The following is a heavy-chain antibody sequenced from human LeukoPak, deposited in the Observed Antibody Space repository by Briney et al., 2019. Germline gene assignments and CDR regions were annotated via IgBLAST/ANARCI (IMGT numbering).Heavy chain of an antibody. CDR2: IQYNGTNK. V-gene: IGHV3-30*02. D-gene: IGHD5-18*01. CDR3: VKDIRRGYNFGYDQFAY. J-gene: IGHJ4*02. CDR1: GFIFSNYG. Sequence: GGSLRLSCAASGFIFSNYGMHWVRQAPGKGLEWVAFIQYNGTNKDYADSVKGRFTIPRDNSKNTVSLQMNSLKPEDTALYYCVKDIRRGYNFGYDQFAYWGQGTLVTVSS.